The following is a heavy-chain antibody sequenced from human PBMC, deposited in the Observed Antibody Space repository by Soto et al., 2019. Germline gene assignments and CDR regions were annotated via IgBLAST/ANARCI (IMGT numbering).Heavy chain of an antibody. CDR2: TYYMSKWYN. CDR1: GDSVSSNSAA. J-gene: IGHJ5*02. V-gene: IGHV6-1*01. D-gene: IGHD2-15*01. CDR3: ARDRIPYCSGGSCYPNWFDP. Sequence: SQTLSLTCAISGDSVSSNSAAWNWIRQSPSRGLEWLGRTYYMSKWYNVYAVSVKCRITITPVTSKNQFSLQLNSVTPEDTAVYYCARDRIPYCSGGSCYPNWFDPWGQGTLVTVSS.